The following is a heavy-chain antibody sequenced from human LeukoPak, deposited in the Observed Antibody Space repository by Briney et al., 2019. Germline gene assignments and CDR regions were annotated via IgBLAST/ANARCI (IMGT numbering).Heavy chain of an antibody. J-gene: IGHJ4*02. Sequence: GSLRLSCAASGFNFSAYAMHWVRQAPGRGLEWVTLISYDATRKSYGDSVQGRFTISRDNAKNTVYLQMNSLRSEDTAVYYCARAGDVIVEEYSDFWGQGTLVTVSS. CDR2: ISYDATRK. CDR3: ARAGDVIVEEYSDF. V-gene: IGHV3-30-3*01. CDR1: GFNFSAYA. D-gene: IGHD2-15*01.